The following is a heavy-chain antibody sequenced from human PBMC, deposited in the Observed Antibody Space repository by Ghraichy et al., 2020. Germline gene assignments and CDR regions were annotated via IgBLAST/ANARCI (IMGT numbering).Heavy chain of an antibody. J-gene: IGHJ4*02. CDR3: TRDPEGDMDFDY. D-gene: IGHD1-26*01. CDR1: GFIFTDYG. CDR2: INAAATTI. Sequence: GGSLRLSCAVSGFIFTDYGMTWVRQAPGKGLEWVSHINAAATTISYADSVKDRFSTFRDNAKNALYLQMNSLSDEDTAMYFCTRDPEGDMDFDYWGQGT. V-gene: IGHV3-48*02.